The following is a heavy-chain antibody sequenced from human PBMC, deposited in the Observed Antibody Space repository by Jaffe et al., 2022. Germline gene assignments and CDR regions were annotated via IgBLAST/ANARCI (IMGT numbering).Heavy chain of an antibody. CDR3: VSSPGTTSRDDDAFDI. Sequence: EVQLVQSGAEVKKPGESLKISCKGSGYSFTSYWIGWVRQMPGKGLEWMGIIYPGDSDTRYSPSFQGQVTISADKSISTAYLQWSSLKASDTAMYYCVSSPGTTSRDDDAFDIWGQGTMVTVSS. CDR1: GYSFTSYW. CDR2: IYPGDSDT. D-gene: IGHD2-2*01. V-gene: IGHV5-51*03. J-gene: IGHJ3*02.